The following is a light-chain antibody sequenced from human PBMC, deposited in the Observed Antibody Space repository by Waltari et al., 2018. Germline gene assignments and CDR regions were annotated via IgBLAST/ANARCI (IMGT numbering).Light chain of an antibody. CDR1: QIISRT. Sequence: EIVMTQSPATLSVSPGERVTLSCRASQIISRTLAWYQQKPGQAPRLLIYGASTRATGIPARFSGSGSGTEFTLTISSLQSEDFAIYYCHQYNNWPRTFGQGTKVEIK. CDR2: GAS. CDR3: HQYNNWPRT. V-gene: IGKV3-15*01. J-gene: IGKJ1*01.